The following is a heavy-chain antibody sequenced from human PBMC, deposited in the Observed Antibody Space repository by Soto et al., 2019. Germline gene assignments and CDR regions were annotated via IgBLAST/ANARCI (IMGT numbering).Heavy chain of an antibody. CDR2: ISYDGSIE. CDR1: GFTFRRFG. D-gene: IGHD1-26*01. CDR3: ANEDVVGKFYFFGY. Sequence: QVQLVESGGGVVQPGRSLRLSCIASGFTFRRFGMHWVRQAPGKGLEWVAAISYDGSIEYYADSVKGRFTISRDNSRNTLYLQMSRLRAEDTAVYYCANEDVVGKFYFFGYWGQGTLVTVSS. V-gene: IGHV3-30*18. J-gene: IGHJ4*02.